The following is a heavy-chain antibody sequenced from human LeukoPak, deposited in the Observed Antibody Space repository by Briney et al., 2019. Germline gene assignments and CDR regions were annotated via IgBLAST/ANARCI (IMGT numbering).Heavy chain of an antibody. J-gene: IGHJ4*02. Sequence: GGSLRLSCAASGFTFSDYYMGWIRQAPGKGLEWLSSISGSGTTVYYADSLKGRFTISRDNAKNSLYLQMNSLRAEDTAVYYCARGFGGLDYWGQGTLVTVSS. CDR1: GFTFSDYY. CDR3: ARGFGGLDY. V-gene: IGHV3-11*04. D-gene: IGHD3-10*01. CDR2: ISGSGTTV.